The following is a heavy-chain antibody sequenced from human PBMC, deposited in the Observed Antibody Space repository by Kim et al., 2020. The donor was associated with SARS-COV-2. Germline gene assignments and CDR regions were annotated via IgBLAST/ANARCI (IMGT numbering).Heavy chain of an antibody. CDR2: INPNSGGT. V-gene: IGHV1-2*06. J-gene: IGHJ6*03. CDR1: GYTFTGYY. CDR3: ARRGEWELLLYYYYYMDV. Sequence: ASVKVSCKASGYTFTGYYMHWVRQAPGQGLEWMGRINPNSGGTNYAQKFQGRVTMTRDTSISTAYMELSRLRSDDTAVYYCARRGEWELLLYYYYYMDVWGKVTTVTLSS. D-gene: IGHD1-26*01.